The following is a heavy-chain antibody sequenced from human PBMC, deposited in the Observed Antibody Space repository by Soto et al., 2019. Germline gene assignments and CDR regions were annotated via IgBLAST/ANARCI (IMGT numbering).Heavy chain of an antibody. CDR1: GFTFSYCY. V-gene: IGHV3-11*01. J-gene: IGHJ4*02. CDR2: ISGSGSTI. Sequence: GGSLRPSSAASGFTFSYCYMSWFRQSPGKGLEWVSYISGSGSTIHDADSVKGRFAISRDNAKNSLYLQMNSLRAEDTAVYYCARVASIAAAGTPDYWGQGTLVTVSS. D-gene: IGHD6-13*01. CDR3: ARVASIAAAGTPDY.